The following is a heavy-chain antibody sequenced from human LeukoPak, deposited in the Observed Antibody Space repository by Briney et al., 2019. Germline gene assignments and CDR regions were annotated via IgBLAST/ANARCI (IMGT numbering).Heavy chain of an antibody. V-gene: IGHV1-69*01. J-gene: IGHJ6*03. D-gene: IGHD3-3*01. CDR3: ARAHDGYGLDYYYMDV. CDR1: GGTFSSYA. Sequence: GSSVKASCEASGGTFSSYAISWVRQAPGQGLEWMGGIIPIFGTANYAQKFQGRVTITADESTSTAYMELSSLRSEDTAVYYCARAHDGYGLDYYYMDVWGQGATVTVSS. CDR2: IIPIFGTA.